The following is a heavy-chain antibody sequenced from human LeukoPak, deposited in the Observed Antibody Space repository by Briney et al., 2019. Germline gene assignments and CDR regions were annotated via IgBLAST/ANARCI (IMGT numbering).Heavy chain of an antibody. CDR1: GFALSMYT. Sequence: GRSLRLSCAASGFALSMYTLHWVRQAPGKGLEWVAVISYDGSNKYYADSVKGRFTISRDNSKNTLYLQMNSLRAEDTAVYYCARVGRRYSPYSNPGEGIDYWGQGTLVTVSS. CDR3: ARVGRRYSPYSNPGEGIDY. CDR2: ISYDGSNK. V-gene: IGHV3-30-3*01. J-gene: IGHJ4*02. D-gene: IGHD4-11*01.